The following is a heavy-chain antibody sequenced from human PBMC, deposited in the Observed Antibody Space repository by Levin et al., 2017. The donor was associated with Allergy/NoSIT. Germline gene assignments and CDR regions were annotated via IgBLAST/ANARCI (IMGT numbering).Heavy chain of an antibody. Sequence: GESLKISCAASGFTFSRYTMNWVRQAPGKGLQWVSSINTSGSYIYYADSVKGRFTMSRDNAKNSLYLQMNSLRAEDTAVYYCVREYSGSYYGSDGLGYFDYWGQGTLVTVSS. V-gene: IGHV3-21*01. J-gene: IGHJ4*02. CDR2: INTSGSYI. CDR1: GFTFSRYT. D-gene: IGHD1-26*01. CDR3: VREYSGSYYGSDGLGYFDY.